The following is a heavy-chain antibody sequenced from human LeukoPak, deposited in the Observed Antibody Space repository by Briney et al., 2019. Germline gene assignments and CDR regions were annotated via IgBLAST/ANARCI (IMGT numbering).Heavy chain of an antibody. V-gene: IGHV3-11*01. CDR1: GFTFSDYY. CDR2: ISSSGSTI. D-gene: IGHD3-10*01. Sequence: GGSLRLSCAASGFTFSDYYMSWIRQAPGKGLEWVSYISSSGSTIYYADSVKGRFTISRDNAKNSLYLQMNSLRAEDTAVYYCASPSDYYGSGSHAFDYWGQGTLVTVSS. CDR3: ASPSDYYGSGSHAFDY. J-gene: IGHJ4*02.